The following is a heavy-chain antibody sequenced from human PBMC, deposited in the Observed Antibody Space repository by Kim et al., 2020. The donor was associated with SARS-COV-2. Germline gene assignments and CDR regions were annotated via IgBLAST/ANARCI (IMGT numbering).Heavy chain of an antibody. CDR1: GITLRSED. J-gene: IGHJ3*01. D-gene: IGHD1-1*01. CDR2: ISGRGDYT. Sequence: GGSLRLSCVASGITLRSEDMSWVRQAPGKGLEWVAGISGRGDYTYYADSVKGRFTISRDNSKNMVYLQTDSLTAEDTATYYCAKDRAGYNFGSSAFDVWGQGTMVIVSS. V-gene: IGHV3-23*01. CDR3: AKDRAGYNFGSSAFDV.